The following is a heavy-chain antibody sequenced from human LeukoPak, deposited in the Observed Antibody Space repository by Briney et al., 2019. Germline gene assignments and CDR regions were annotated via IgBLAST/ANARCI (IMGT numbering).Heavy chain of an antibody. D-gene: IGHD3-10*01. Sequence: PSETLSLTCTVSGGTISAYYGSWIRQSPGKGLEWIGYIYYSGSTNYNPSLKSRVTISVDTSKNQFSLKLSSVTAADTAVYYCARSEFVELSVSYFDLWGRGTLVTVSS. CDR3: ARSEFVELSVSYFDL. CDR2: IYYSGST. CDR1: GGTISAYY. V-gene: IGHV4-59*01. J-gene: IGHJ2*01.